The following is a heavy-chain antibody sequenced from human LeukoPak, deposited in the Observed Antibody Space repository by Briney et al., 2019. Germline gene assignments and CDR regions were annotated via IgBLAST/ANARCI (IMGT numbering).Heavy chain of an antibody. CDR2: LYPGDSDT. CDR1: GYSFTRYW. CDR3: ARRYSTSFPPSTYYYMDV. Sequence: EALKISCKASGYSFTRYWIAWVRQMPRKGLECMGILYPGDSDTRYSPSFQGQVTISVDKSTNTAYLQWSSLKASDTAMYYCARRYSTSFPPSTYYYMDVWGKGTTVTVSS. V-gene: IGHV5-51*01. D-gene: IGHD6-6*01. J-gene: IGHJ6*03.